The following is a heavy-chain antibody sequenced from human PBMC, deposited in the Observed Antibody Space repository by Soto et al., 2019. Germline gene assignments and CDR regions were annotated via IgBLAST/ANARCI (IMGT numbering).Heavy chain of an antibody. V-gene: IGHV3-15*07. D-gene: IGHD3-10*01. J-gene: IGHJ3*02. Sequence: EVQLVESGGGSVKPGGSLRLSCAASGFTFSNAWMNWVRQAPGKGLEWVGRIKSKNDGGAADYAAPVKERFTISRDDSENTLSLQMNSLKIEDTAMCYCTTRPYGWAFDIWGQGTMVAVSS. CDR3: TTRPYGWAFDI. CDR1: GFTFSNAW. CDR2: IKSKNDGGAA.